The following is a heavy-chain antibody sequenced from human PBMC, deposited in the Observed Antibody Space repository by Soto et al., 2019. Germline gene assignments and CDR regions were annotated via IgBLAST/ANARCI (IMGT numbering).Heavy chain of an antibody. D-gene: IGHD6-13*01. CDR2: IYYTGST. J-gene: IGHJ6*02. CDR1: GGSISGGDYY. CDR3: ARVEQHLIRGSYYYGVDV. Sequence: SETLSLTCTVSGGSISGGDYYWSWIRQPPGRGLEWIGYIYYTGSTYHNPSLKSRLSISLDTSKNQFSLKMSSVTAADTALYYCARVEQHLIRGSYYYGVDVWGQGTTVTVS. V-gene: IGHV4-30-4*01.